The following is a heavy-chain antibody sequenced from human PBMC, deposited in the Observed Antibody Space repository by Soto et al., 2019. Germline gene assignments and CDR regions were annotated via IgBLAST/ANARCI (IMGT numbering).Heavy chain of an antibody. V-gene: IGHV4-31*02. J-gene: IGHJ4*02. Sequence: IRQHPGKGLEWIGYILDRGTTYYNPSLKSRVTISVDTSKNQFSLKLRTVTAADTAVYFCARDKYGSGYYFDSWGQGTLVTVSS. D-gene: IGHD1-1*01. CDR3: ARDKYGSGYYFDS. CDR2: ILDRGTT.